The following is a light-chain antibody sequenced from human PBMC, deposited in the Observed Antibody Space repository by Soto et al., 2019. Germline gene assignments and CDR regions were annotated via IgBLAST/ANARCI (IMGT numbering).Light chain of an antibody. J-gene: IGKJ4*01. V-gene: IGKV3D-20*02. CDR2: GAS. CDR3: QQRSNWPPLT. CDR1: QSVSSSY. Sequence: VFTQSPGTLSLSPGERATPSCRARQSVSSSYLAWYQQKPGQPPRLLIYGASDRATDIPDRFSGSGSGTDFTLTISSLEPEDFAVYYCQQRSNWPPLTFGGGTKVDIK.